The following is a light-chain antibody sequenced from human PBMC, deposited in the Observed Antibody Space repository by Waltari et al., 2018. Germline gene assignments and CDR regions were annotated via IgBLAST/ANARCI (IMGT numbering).Light chain of an antibody. J-gene: IGKJ2*01. CDR1: QSISSW. CDR3: QQYNSYSMYT. V-gene: IGKV1-5*01. Sequence: IQMTQSPSTLSASVGDRVTITCRASQSISSWLAWYQQKPGKAPKLLIYDASSLESGVPSRFSGSGSVTEFTLTISSLQPDDFATYYCQQYNSYSMYTFGQGTKLEIK. CDR2: DAS.